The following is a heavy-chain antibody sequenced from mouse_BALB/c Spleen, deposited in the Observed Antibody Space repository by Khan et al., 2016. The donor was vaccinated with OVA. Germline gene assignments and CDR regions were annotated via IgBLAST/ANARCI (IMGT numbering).Heavy chain of an antibody. V-gene: IGHV1-77*01. CDR1: GYTFTDYI. Sequence: QIQLVQSGPVLVKPGASVKMSCKASGYTFTDYIINWVRQRTGQGLEWIGQIYPGSGSTYYNEKFKGKATLTADKSSTTAYIQLRSLPSEDSAIYVCARSGYGSWAYWGQGTTLTVSS. J-gene: IGHJ2*01. D-gene: IGHD1-1*01. CDR2: IYPGSGST. CDR3: ARSGYGSWAY.